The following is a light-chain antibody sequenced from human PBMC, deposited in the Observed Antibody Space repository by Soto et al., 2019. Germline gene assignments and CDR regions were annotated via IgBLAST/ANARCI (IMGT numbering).Light chain of an antibody. Sequence: EIVLRQSPGTLSLSPGERATLSCRASQRVSRSYLAWYQQKPGQAPRLLIYGASSRATGIPDRFSGSGSGTDFTLTISRLEPEDFAVYYCQQFGNSPPYTFGQGTKLEIK. CDR1: QRVSRSY. V-gene: IGKV3-20*01. CDR2: GAS. CDR3: QQFGNSPPYT. J-gene: IGKJ2*01.